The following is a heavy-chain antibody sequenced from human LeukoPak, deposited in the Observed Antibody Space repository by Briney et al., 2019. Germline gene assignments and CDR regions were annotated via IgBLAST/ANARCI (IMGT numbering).Heavy chain of an antibody. CDR1: GFTFSSYA. CDR2: ISGSGGST. D-gene: IGHD3-22*01. CDR3: AKDLAGITMIVVVGYFDY. V-gene: IGHV3-23*01. J-gene: IGHJ4*02. Sequence: PGGSLRLSCAASGFTFSSYAMSWVRQAPGKGLEWVSAISGSGGSTYYADSVKGRFTISRDNSKNTLYLQMNSLRAEDTAVYYCAKDLAGITMIVVVGYFDYWGQGTLVTVSS.